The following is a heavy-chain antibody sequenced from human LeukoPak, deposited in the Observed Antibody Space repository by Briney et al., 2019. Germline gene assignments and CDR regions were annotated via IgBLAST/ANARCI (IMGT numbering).Heavy chain of an antibody. Sequence: PGGSLRLSCAASGFTFDDYAMHWVRQAPGKGLEWVSGISWNSRRIGYADSVKGRFTISRDNAKKSLYLQMNSLRAEDTALYYCAKALDGGDSAAFDIWGQGTMVTVSS. CDR3: AKALDGGDSAAFDI. CDR2: ISWNSRRI. J-gene: IGHJ3*02. CDR1: GFTFDDYA. D-gene: IGHD4-23*01. V-gene: IGHV3-9*01.